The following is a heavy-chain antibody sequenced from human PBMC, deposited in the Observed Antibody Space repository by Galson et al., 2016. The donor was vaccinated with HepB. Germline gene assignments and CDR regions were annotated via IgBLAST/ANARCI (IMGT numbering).Heavy chain of an antibody. J-gene: IGHJ4*02. Sequence: SVKVSCKAAGGTFSKFVISWVRQAPGQAPEWMGGIIPIFSTTNYAQKFQGRVTITADESTSTAYMELSSLRSEDTAIYYCVRWAGGYGRGYFDFWGQGTQVIVSS. V-gene: IGHV1-69*13. D-gene: IGHD5-12*01. CDR3: VRWAGGYGRGYFDF. CDR2: IIPIFSTT. CDR1: GGTFSKFV.